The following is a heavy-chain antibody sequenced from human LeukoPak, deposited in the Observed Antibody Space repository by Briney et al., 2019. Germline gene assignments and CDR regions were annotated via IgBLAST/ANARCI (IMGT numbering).Heavy chain of an antibody. CDR3: ARGKFGDFED. J-gene: IGHJ6*02. D-gene: IGHD4-17*01. V-gene: IGHV4-59*01. CDR1: GASINTYY. CDR2: VSYSGST. Sequence: SETLSLTCTVTGASINTYYWSWIRQPPGKGLEWIGCVSYSGSTDYNPALKSRVTISEDTSKSQVSLKLSSVTAADTAVYFCARGKFGDFEDWGQGTTVTVSS.